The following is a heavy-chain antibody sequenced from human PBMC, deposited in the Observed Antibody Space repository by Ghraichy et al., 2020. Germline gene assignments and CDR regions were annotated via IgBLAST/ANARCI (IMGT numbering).Heavy chain of an antibody. CDR2: ISGSGDST. Sequence: GSLRLSCAASGFTFSSYALSWVRQAPGKGLDWVSVISGSGDSTYNADSVRGRLTISRDNSKNTVYLQINSLRAEDTAVYYCAKTPGDIAVAGTFDYWGQGILVTVSS. V-gene: IGHV3-23*01. J-gene: IGHJ4*02. CDR3: AKTPGDIAVAGTFDY. CDR1: GFTFSSYA. D-gene: IGHD6-19*01.